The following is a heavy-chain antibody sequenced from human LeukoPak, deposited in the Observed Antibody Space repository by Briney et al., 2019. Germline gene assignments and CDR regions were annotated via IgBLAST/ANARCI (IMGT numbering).Heavy chain of an antibody. CDR2: IYTSGST. CDR3: ATGLPPIY. Sequence: SETLSLTCTVSGGSISSGSYYWSWIRQPAGKGLEWIGRIYTSGSTNYNPSLKSRVTISVDTSKNQFSLKLSSVTAADTAVYYCATGLPPIYWGQGTLVTVSS. V-gene: IGHV4-61*02. J-gene: IGHJ4*02. CDR1: GGSISSGSYY. D-gene: IGHD2-21*01.